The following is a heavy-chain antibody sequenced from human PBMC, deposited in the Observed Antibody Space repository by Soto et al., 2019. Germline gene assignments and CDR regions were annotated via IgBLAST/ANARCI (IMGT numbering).Heavy chain of an antibody. V-gene: IGHV4-30-4*01. J-gene: IGHJ5*02. D-gene: IGHD6-6*01. CDR1: GGSISSGDYY. CDR3: ALSIAALNWFDP. CDR2: IYYSGST. Sequence: SETLSLTCTVSGGSISSGDYYWSWIRQPPGKGLEWIGYIYYSGSTYYNPSLKSRVTISVDTSKNQFSLKLSSVTAADTAVYYCALSIAALNWFDPWGQGTLVTVSS.